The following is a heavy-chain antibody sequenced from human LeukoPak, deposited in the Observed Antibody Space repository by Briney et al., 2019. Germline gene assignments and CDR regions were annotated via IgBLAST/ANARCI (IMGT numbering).Heavy chain of an antibody. V-gene: IGHV3-20*04. Sequence: GGSLRLSCAASGFTFSSYWMHWVRQAPGKGLEWVSGINWNGVSTGYAYSVKGRFTISRDNAKNSLYPQMNSLRAEDTALYYCARVQGYYYYYYMDVWGKGTTVTVSS. CDR1: GFTFSSYW. D-gene: IGHD4-11*01. J-gene: IGHJ6*03. CDR3: ARVQGYYYYYYMDV. CDR2: INWNGVST.